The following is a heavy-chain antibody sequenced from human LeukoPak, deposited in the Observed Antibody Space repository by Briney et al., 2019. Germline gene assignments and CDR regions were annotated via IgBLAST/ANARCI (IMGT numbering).Heavy chain of an antibody. D-gene: IGHD6-13*01. CDR1: GNSIRSDY. CDR2: IYSTGST. V-gene: IGHV4-4*07. Sequence: AETQALTCTVSGNSIRSDYWSWIREPAGNRLKWIGRIYSTGSTNYNPSLKSRVTMSVDTSKNQFSLRLRSVTAADTAVYYCARQIASAGTAGFDFRGQGALVTVSS. CDR3: ARQIASAGTAGFDF. J-gene: IGHJ4*02.